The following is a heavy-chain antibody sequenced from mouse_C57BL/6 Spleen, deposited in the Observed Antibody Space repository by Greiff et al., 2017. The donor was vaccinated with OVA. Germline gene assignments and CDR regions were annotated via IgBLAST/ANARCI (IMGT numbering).Heavy chain of an antibody. CDR1: GYSITSGYY. J-gene: IGHJ1*03. V-gene: IGHV3-6*01. D-gene: IGHD1-1*01. CDR2: ISYDGSN. CDR3: ARVGDYYGSSPYWYFDV. Sequence: DVKLQESGPGLVKPSQSLSLTCSVPGYSITSGYYWNWIRQFPGNKLEWMGYISYDGSNNYNPSLKNRISITRDTSKNQFFLKLNSVTTEDTATYYCARVGDYYGSSPYWYFDVWGTGTTVTVSS.